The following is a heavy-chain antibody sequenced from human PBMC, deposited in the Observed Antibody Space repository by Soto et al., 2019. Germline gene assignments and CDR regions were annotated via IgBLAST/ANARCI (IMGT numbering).Heavy chain of an antibody. J-gene: IGHJ5*02. V-gene: IGHV1-46*01. CDR2: INPSGGST. CDR3: ASDRYSGSYWGWFDP. Sequence: QVQLVQSGAEVKKPGASVKVSCKASGYTFTSYYMHWVRQAPGQGLEWMGIINPSGGSTSYAQKFQGRVTMTRDTSTSTVYMVLSSLRSEDTAVYYCASDRYSGSYWGWFDPWGQGTLVTVSS. D-gene: IGHD1-26*01. CDR1: GYTFTSYY.